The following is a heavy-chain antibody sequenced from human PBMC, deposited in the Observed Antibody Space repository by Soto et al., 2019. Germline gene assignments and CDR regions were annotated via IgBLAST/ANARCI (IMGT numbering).Heavy chain of an antibody. CDR2: ISTSSAAI. CDR1: GFTFSSYE. Sequence: PGGSLRLSCEGSGFTFSSYEMNWVRQAPGKGLEWISYISTSSAAIFYADSVKGRFTISRDNSKNSLYLEMNSLRVDDTAVYYCARGRLSMVGGITYFFDYWGQGTPVTVSS. J-gene: IGHJ4*02. V-gene: IGHV3-48*03. D-gene: IGHD3-10*01. CDR3: ARGRLSMVGGITYFFDY.